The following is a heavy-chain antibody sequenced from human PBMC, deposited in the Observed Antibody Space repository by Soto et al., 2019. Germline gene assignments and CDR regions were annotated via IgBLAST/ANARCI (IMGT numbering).Heavy chain of an antibody. Sequence: SETLSLTCTVSVGSISSYYWSWIRQPPGKGLEWIGYIYYSGSTKXXPSLKSRVXISVDASKNQFXLKVSXFTAADTAVYYCARRYGSFFDFCGQGTLVT. V-gene: IGHV4-59*08. CDR2: IYYSGST. J-gene: IGHJ4*02. D-gene: IGHD5-18*01. CDR3: ARRYGSFFDF. CDR1: VGSISSYY.